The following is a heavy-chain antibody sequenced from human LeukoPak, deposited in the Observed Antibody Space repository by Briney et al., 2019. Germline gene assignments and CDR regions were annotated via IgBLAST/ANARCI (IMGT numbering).Heavy chain of an antibody. D-gene: IGHD3-9*01. CDR1: GYTFTDYY. Sequence: ASVKVSCKASGYTFTDYYIQWVRQAPGQGLEWMGGFNPNSGGSDYAQKFQGRVTMTGDTSISSGYMGLSRLISDDTAVYYCAREKLRYFEKTGFDSWGQGTLVTVSS. V-gene: IGHV1-2*02. CDR2: FNPNSGGS. J-gene: IGHJ5*01. CDR3: AREKLRYFEKTGFDS.